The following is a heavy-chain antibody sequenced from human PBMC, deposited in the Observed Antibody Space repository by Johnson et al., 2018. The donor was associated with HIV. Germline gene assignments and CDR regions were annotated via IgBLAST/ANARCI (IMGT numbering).Heavy chain of an antibody. J-gene: IGHJ3*02. CDR3: AKDRTRYSDAFDI. D-gene: IGHD2-15*01. V-gene: IGHV3-30*02. Sequence: QVQLVESGGGLVQPGRSLRLSCAASGFIFHDYAMHWVRQPPGKGLEWVAFIRYDGSNKYYADSVKGRFTISRDNSKNTLYLQMNSLRAEDTAVYYCAKDRTRYSDAFDIWGQGTMVTVSS. CDR2: IRYDGSNK. CDR1: GFIFHDYA.